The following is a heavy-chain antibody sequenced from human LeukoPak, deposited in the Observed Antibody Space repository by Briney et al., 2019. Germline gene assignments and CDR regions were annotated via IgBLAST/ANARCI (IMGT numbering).Heavy chain of an antibody. D-gene: IGHD2-8*02. CDR3: ARTTGGRGYFDY. V-gene: IGHV1-46*01. Sequence: GASMKVSCKASGYTFTSYYMHWVRQAPGQGLEWMGIINPSGGSTSYAQKFQGRVTMTRDTSTSTVYMELSSLRSEDTAVYYCARTTGGRGYFDYWGQGTLVTVSS. J-gene: IGHJ4*02. CDR2: INPSGGST. CDR1: GYTFTSYY.